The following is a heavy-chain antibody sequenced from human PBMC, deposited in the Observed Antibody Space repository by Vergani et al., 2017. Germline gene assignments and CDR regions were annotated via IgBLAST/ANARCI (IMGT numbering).Heavy chain of an antibody. CDR3: ARDRYYDIVLAYYFDY. V-gene: IGHV3-30*04. CDR2: ISYDGSNK. Sequence: QVQLVESGGGVVQPGRSLRLSCAASGFTFSSYAMHWVRQAPGKGLEWVAVISYDGSNKYYADSVKGRFTISRDNSKNTLYLQMNSLRAEDTAVYYCARDRYYDIVLAYYFDYWGQGTLVTVSS. D-gene: IGHD3-9*01. J-gene: IGHJ4*02. CDR1: GFTFSSYA.